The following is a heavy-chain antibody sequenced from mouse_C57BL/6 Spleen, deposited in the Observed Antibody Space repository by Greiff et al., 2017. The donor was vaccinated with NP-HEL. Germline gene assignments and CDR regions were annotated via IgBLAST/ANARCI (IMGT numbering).Heavy chain of an antibody. V-gene: IGHV1-80*01. CDR2: IYPGDGDT. D-gene: IGHD2-4*01. CDR1: GYAFSSYW. J-gene: IGHJ3*01. Sequence: VQRVESGAELVKPGASVKISCKASGYAFSSYWMNWVKQRPGKGLEWIGQIYPGDGDTNYNGKFKGKATLTADKSSSTAYMQLSSLTSEDSAVYFCARKEYDYDRFAYWGQGTLVTVSA. CDR3: ARKEYDYDRFAY.